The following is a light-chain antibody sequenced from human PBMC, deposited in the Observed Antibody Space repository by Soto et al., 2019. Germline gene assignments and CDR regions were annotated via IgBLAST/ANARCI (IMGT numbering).Light chain of an antibody. CDR2: DAS. Sequence: EIVLTQSPATLSLSPGARATLSCRASQSVSSYLAWYQQRPGQAPRLLIYDASNRATGIPARLSGSGSGTHFTLPIGRLESADSPVYYCQQRSNWPLTFGGGTKVEI. CDR1: QSVSSY. J-gene: IGKJ4*01. V-gene: IGKV3-11*01. CDR3: QQRSNWPLT.